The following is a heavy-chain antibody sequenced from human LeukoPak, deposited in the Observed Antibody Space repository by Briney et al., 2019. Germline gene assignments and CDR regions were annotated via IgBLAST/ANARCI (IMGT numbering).Heavy chain of an antibody. CDR1: GGSFSGYY. D-gene: IGHD2-2*01. Sequence: SETLSLTCAVYGGSFSGYYWSWIRQPPGMGLEWIGESNHSGSTNYNPSLKSRVTISVDTSKNQFSLKLSSVTAADTAVYYCARGGGYCSSTSCFYYYYYGMDVWGKGTTVTVSS. V-gene: IGHV4-34*01. J-gene: IGHJ6*04. CDR2: SNHSGST. CDR3: ARGGGYCSSTSCFYYYYYGMDV.